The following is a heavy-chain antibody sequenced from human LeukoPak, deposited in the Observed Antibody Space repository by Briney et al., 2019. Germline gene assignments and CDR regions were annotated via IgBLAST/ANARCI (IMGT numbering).Heavy chain of an antibody. Sequence: SETLSLTCAAYGGSFSGFYWSWIRQPPGKGLEWIGEINQSGITNHNPSLKSRATISADTSKSQFSLKVNSVTAADTAVYYCARGGRFGEPFSRYWGQGTLVTVSS. CDR2: INQSGIT. D-gene: IGHD3-10*01. V-gene: IGHV4-34*04. CDR1: GGSFSGFY. J-gene: IGHJ4*02. CDR3: ARGGRFGEPFSRY.